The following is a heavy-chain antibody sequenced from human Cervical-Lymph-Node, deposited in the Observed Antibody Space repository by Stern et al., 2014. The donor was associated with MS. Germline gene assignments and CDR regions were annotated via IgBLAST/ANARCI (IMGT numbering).Heavy chain of an antibody. CDR1: GGSIRSYY. J-gene: IGHJ4*02. CDR3: ARGAETATPWDF. D-gene: IGHD5-24*01. V-gene: IGHV4-59*01. Sequence: QVQLQESGAGLVKPSETLSLTCTVSGGSIRSYYWSWIRQPPGKGLEWIGYIHSSGSTNYKSSLKSRVTISVDTSKNQFSLKLNSVTAADTAVYYCARGAETATPWDFWGQGTLVTVSS. CDR2: IHSSGST.